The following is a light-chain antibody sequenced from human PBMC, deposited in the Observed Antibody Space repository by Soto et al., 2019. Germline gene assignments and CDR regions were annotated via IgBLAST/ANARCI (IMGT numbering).Light chain of an antibody. Sequence: EIVLTQSPATLSLSPGERATLSCRASQSVNIYLAWYQQQPGQAPRLLLYDASDRATGIPARFSGSGSGTDFTLTISSLEPEDFAVYYCQQRLKWPNTFGQGTKLEIK. CDR3: QQRLKWPNT. J-gene: IGKJ2*01. CDR1: QSVNIY. V-gene: IGKV3-11*01. CDR2: DAS.